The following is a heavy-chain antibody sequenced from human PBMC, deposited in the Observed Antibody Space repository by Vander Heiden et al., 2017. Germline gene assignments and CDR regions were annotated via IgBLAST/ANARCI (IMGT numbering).Heavy chain of an antibody. V-gene: IGHV3-21*01. D-gene: IGHD6-13*01. CDR3: ARDLGRIAAAGGGGFDP. CDR2: ISSSSSYI. CDR1: GFTFRRYS. Sequence: EVQLVESGGGLVKPGGSLRLSCAASGFTFRRYSMNWVRQAPGKGLEWVSSISSSSSYIYYADSVKGRFTISRDNAKNSLYLQMNSLRAEDTAVYYCARDLGRIAAAGGGGFDPWGQGTLVTVSS. J-gene: IGHJ5*02.